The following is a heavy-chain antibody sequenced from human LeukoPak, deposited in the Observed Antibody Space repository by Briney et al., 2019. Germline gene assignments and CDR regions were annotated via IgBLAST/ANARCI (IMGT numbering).Heavy chain of an antibody. CDR1: GFTVSSNY. D-gene: IGHD1-26*01. CDR2: IYSGGST. Sequence: GGSLRLSCAASGFTVSSNYMSWVRQAPGKGLEWVSVIYSGGSTYYADSVKGRFTISRDNSKNTLYLQMNSLRAEDTAVYYCARDRRIVGATSLDYWGQGTLVTVSS. V-gene: IGHV3-53*01. J-gene: IGHJ4*02. CDR3: ARDRRIVGATSLDY.